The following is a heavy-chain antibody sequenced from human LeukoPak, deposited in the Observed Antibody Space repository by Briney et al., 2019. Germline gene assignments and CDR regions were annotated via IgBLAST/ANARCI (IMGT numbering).Heavy chain of an antibody. CDR3: ARDKGRWLQFLYFDY. V-gene: IGHV3-30-3*01. J-gene: IGHJ4*02. Sequence: PGGSLRLSCEASGFTFSSYTMHWVRQAPGKGLEWVALILYDESNKYYADYVKGRFTISRDNSKNTLYLQMNSLRAEDTAVYYCARDKGRWLQFLYFDYWGQGTLVTVSS. CDR2: ILYDESNK. D-gene: IGHD5-24*01. CDR1: GFTFSSYT.